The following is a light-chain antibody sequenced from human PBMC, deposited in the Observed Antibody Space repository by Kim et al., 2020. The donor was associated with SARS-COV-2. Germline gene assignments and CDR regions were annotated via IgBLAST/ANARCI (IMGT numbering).Light chain of an antibody. Sequence: SYELTQPPSVSVSPGQTVTLTCSGDKLGEKYSCWYQQRSGQSPILLIYQDFKRPSGIPVRSSGSNFGNTATLTISGTQTVDEADYYCQAWDSGTVVFGGGTKLTVL. V-gene: IGLV3-1*01. CDR1: KLGEKY. CDR3: QAWDSGTVV. CDR2: QDF. J-gene: IGLJ2*01.